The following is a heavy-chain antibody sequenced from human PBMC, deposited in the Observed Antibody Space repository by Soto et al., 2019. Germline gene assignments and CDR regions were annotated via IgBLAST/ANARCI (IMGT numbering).Heavy chain of an antibody. Sequence: QVQLVQSGAEVKKPESSVRVSCKASGGTFNSYAITWVRQAPGQGLEWIGGTIPMFGTTNYAEKFQGRVTISADESTNTAYMELSSLSSEDTAVYYCTRCGIRYHSIGYYLGIDGMDVWGQGTTVIVSS. CDR2: TIPMFGTT. J-gene: IGHJ6*02. V-gene: IGHV1-69*12. D-gene: IGHD3-22*01. CDR1: GGTFNSYA. CDR3: TRCGIRYHSIGYYLGIDGMDV.